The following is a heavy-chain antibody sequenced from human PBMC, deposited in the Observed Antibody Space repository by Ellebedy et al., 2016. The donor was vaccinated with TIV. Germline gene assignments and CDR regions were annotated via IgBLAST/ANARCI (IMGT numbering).Heavy chain of an antibody. J-gene: IGHJ4*02. D-gene: IGHD3-9*01. CDR1: GFTFKNYD. CDR2: IPYDGRGG. CDR3: AKARGSILTGFYLCDY. V-gene: IGHV3-30*02. Sequence: GESLKISCAASGFTFKNYDMHWVRQAPGKGLEWVAFIPYDGRGGNYADAVKGRFTISRDNFKNMLHLQMNSLRADDTALYYCAKARGSILTGFYLCDYWGQGTLVSVSS.